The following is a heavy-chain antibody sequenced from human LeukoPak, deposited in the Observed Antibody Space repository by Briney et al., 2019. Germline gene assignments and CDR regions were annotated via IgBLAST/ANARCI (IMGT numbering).Heavy chain of an antibody. Sequence: SETLSLTCAVYGGSFSGYYWSWIRQPPGKGLEWIGEINHSGSTNYNPSLKSRVTIPVDTSKNQFSLKLSSVTAADTAVYYCARGLVVPAANSVRFDPWGQGTLVTVSS. J-gene: IGHJ5*02. V-gene: IGHV4-34*01. CDR3: ARGLVVPAANSVRFDP. CDR2: INHSGST. CDR1: GGSFSGYY. D-gene: IGHD2-2*01.